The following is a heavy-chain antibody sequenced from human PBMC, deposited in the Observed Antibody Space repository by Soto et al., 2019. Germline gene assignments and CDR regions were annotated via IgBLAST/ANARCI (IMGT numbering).Heavy chain of an antibody. CDR2: ISSSGIST. CDR3: ARMDYDILPRYYLAD. D-gene: IGHD3-9*01. CDR1: GFTFSSYA. J-gene: IGHJ4*02. Sequence: PVGSLRLSCAASGFTFSSYAMSWVRQAPGKGLEWVSGISSSGISTYYADSVKGRFTISRDNSKNTLYLQVNSLRAEDTAVYYCARMDYDILPRYYLADWGQGTLVTVS. V-gene: IGHV3-23*01.